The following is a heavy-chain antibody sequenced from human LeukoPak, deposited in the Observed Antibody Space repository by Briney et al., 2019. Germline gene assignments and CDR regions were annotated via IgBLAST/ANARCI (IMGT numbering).Heavy chain of an antibody. J-gene: IGHJ3*02. CDR3: ARAGIVGAKKAFDI. CDR2: IIPIFGTA. Sequence: SVEVSCKASGGTFSSYAISWVRQAPGQGLEWMGGIIPIFGTANYAQKFQGRVTITTDESTSTAYMELSSLRSEDTAVYYCARAGIVGAKKAFDIWGQGTMVTVSS. D-gene: IGHD1-26*01. CDR1: GGTFSSYA. V-gene: IGHV1-69*05.